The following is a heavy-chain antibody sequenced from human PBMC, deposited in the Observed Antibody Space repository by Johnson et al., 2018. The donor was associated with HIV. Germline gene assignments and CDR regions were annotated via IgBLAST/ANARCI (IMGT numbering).Heavy chain of an antibody. Sequence: QMQLVESGGGLVQPGGSLRLSCAASGFTFSGYAMNWVRQAPGKGLEWVAFIRFDGSNTYYADSVRGRFTLSRDNSKNTLYLQMNSLRPEDTAVYYCARDGTTGPAGDAFDIWGQGTMVTVSS. V-gene: IGHV3-30*02. D-gene: IGHD1-14*01. CDR3: ARDGTTGPAGDAFDI. CDR2: IRFDGSNT. J-gene: IGHJ3*02. CDR1: GFTFSGYA.